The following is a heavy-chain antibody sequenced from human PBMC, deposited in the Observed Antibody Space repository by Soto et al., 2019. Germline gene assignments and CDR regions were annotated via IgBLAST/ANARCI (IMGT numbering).Heavy chain of an antibody. D-gene: IGHD3-10*01. CDR1: GFIVSSNY. J-gene: IGHJ4*02. CDR2: LYSDGTT. CDR3: SSGVVRGVIMGY. Sequence: PGGSLRLSCAASGFIVSSNYMNLVRQAPGRGPEWVSVLYSDGTTYYADSVKGRFTISRDNSKNTLYLDMNGLRAEDTAVYYCSSGVVRGVIMGYWGQGTLVTSPQ. V-gene: IGHV3-66*01.